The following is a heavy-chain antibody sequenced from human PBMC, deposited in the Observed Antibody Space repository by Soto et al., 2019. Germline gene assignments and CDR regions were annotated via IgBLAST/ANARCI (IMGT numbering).Heavy chain of an antibody. D-gene: IGHD3-22*01. Sequence: QVQLVQSGAEVKKPGSSVKVSCRASGGTFSSYAISWVRQAPGQGLEWMGGIIPIFGTANYAQKFQGRVTITADESTSTAYMELRSLRSEATAVYYCARSDSSGYYYSPYYYGMDVWGQGTTVTVSS. J-gene: IGHJ6*02. CDR1: GGTFSSYA. CDR3: ARSDSSGYYYSPYYYGMDV. CDR2: IIPIFGTA. V-gene: IGHV1-69*01.